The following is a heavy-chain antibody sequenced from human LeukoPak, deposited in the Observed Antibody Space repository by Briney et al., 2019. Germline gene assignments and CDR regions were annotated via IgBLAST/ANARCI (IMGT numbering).Heavy chain of an antibody. CDR2: INHSGST. CDR3: ATGDYYYGMDV. J-gene: IGHJ6*02. Sequence: SETLSLTCTVSGGSLNNGNYYWSWIRQPPGKGLEWIGYINHSGSTNYNPSLKSRVTISVDTSKNQFSLKLSSVTAADTAVYYCATGDYYYGMDVWGQGTTVTVSS. V-gene: IGHV4-61*01. D-gene: IGHD3-10*01. CDR1: GGSLNNGNYY.